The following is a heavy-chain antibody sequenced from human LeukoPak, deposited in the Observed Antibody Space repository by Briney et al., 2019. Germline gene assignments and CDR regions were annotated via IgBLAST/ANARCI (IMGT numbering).Heavy chain of an antibody. CDR1: EFSVGSNY. V-gene: IGHV3-20*04. J-gene: IGHJ3*02. Sequence: GGSLRLSCAASEFSVGSNYMTWVRQAPGKGLEWVSGINWNGGSTGYADSVKGRFTISRDNAKNSLYLQMNSLRAEDTALYYCARTSGYDFNGAFDIWGQGTMVTVSS. CDR3: ARTSGYDFNGAFDI. CDR2: INWNGGST. D-gene: IGHD5-12*01.